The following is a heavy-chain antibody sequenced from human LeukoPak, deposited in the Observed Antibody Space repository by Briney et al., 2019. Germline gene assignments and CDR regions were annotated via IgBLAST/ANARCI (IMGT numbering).Heavy chain of an antibody. CDR2: ISYDGSNT. CDR1: EIIFSNYA. D-gene: IGHD1-20*01. Sequence: GGSLRLSCVASEIIFSNYAIHWVRQAPGKGLEWVAVISYDGSNTYYADSVKGRFTISRDTSTNTLYLQMNSLRAEDTAVYYCARRMTGTIDYWGQGTLVTVSS. V-gene: IGHV3-30*04. CDR3: ARRMTGTIDY. J-gene: IGHJ4*02.